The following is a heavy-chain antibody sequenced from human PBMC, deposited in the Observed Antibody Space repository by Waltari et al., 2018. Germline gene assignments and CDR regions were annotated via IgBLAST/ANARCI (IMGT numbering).Heavy chain of an antibody. J-gene: IGHJ6*02. CDR2: IYSSGST. Sequence: QVQLQESGPGLVKPSPTLSLTCSVSGGSIISGRYSWPWIRQPAGKTLEWIGRIYSSGSTDYNPSLKTRVTISVDTSKNQFSLKLSSVTAADTAVYYCARALVQSTYGMDVWGQGTTVTVSS. V-gene: IGHV4-61*02. CDR1: GGSIISGRYS. CDR3: ARALVQSTYGMDV. D-gene: IGHD6-6*01.